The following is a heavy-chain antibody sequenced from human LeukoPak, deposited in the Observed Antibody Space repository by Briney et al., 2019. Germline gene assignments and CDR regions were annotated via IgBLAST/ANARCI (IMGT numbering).Heavy chain of an antibody. J-gene: IGHJ3*02. D-gene: IGHD2-21*01. V-gene: IGHV3-33*01. CDR1: GFSFSNFG. CDR3: VRERGPYNDFDI. CDR2: IWSDGKNK. Sequence: GGSLILSCAASGFSFSNFGMHWVRQAPGKGLEWVSVIWSDGKNKFYADSVKGRFTIFRDNSKKTLDLQLNSLRAEDTALYYCVRERGPYNDFDIWGQGTMVTVSS.